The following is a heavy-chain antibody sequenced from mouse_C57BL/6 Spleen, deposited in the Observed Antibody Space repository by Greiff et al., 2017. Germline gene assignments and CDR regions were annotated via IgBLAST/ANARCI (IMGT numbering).Heavy chain of an antibody. V-gene: IGHV1-52*01. CDR3: ARPEGYHVGYFDV. CDR2: IDPSDSET. Sequence: VQLQQPGAELVRPGSSVKLSCKASGYTFTSYWMHWVKQRPIQGLEWIGNIDPSDSETHYNQKFKDKATLTVDKSSSTAYMQLSSLTSEDSAVYYCARPEGYHVGYFDVWDTGTTVTVSS. CDR1: GYTFTSYW. D-gene: IGHD2-2*01. J-gene: IGHJ1*03.